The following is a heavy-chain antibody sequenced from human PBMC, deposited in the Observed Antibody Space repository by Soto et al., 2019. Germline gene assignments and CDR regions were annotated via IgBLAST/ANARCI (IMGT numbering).Heavy chain of an antibody. CDR1: GYTYTNYG. J-gene: IGHJ3*02. D-gene: IGHD3-9*01. Sequence: QVQLVQSGTEVKRPGASVKVSCKASGYTYTNYGISWVRQAPGQGLEWMGWISAYNGNTNYAQNLQGRVTMTTDTSTSTAYMELRSLTSDDTAVYYCGRDLRGTYDVLTGYYTSGAFDIWGQGTMVTVSS. V-gene: IGHV1-18*01. CDR2: ISAYNGNT. CDR3: GRDLRGTYDVLTGYYTSGAFDI.